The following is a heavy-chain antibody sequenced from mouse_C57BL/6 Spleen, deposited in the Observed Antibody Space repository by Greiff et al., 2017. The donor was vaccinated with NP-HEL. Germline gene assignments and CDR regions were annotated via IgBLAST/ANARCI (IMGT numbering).Heavy chain of an antibody. CDR1: GYAFSSSW. CDR2: IYPGDGDT. D-gene: IGHD1-1*01. V-gene: IGHV1-82*01. Sequence: QVQLQQSGPELVKPGASVKISCKASGYAFSSSWMNWVKQRPGKGLEWIGRIYPGDGDTNYNGKFKGKATLTADKSSSTAYMQLSSLTSEDSAVYFCAREDYYGSRVWCAYWGQGTLVTVSA. J-gene: IGHJ3*01. CDR3: AREDYYGSRVWCAY.